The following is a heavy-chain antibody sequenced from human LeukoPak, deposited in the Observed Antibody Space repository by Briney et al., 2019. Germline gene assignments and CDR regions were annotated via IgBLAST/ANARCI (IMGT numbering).Heavy chain of an antibody. CDR1: GYTFNTYG. CDR3: ASGRDYGDERGAFDI. CDR2: ISGLKEKT. D-gene: IGHD4-17*01. Sequence: RASVKVSCKASGYTFNTYGIIWVRQAPGQGFEWMGWISGLKEKTDYPQKFQGRVTMTTDTATRTAFMELTSLRSDDTAVYYCASGRDYGDERGAFDIWGQGTMVTVSS. J-gene: IGHJ3*02. V-gene: IGHV1-18*01.